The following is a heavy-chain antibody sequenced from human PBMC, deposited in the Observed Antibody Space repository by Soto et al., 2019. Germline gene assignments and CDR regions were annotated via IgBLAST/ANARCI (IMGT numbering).Heavy chain of an antibody. J-gene: IGHJ4*02. CDR3: ARSPLRGFHWDSFDY. CDR1: GGSISSSSYY. CDR2: IYYSGST. Sequence: QLQLQESGPGLVKPSETLSLTCTVSGGSISSSSYYWGWIRQPPGKGLEWIGSIYYSGSTYYNPSLKSRVTISVDTSKNQFSLKLSSVSAADTTVYYCARSPLRGFHWDSFDYWGQGTLVTVSS. V-gene: IGHV4-39*01. D-gene: IGHD1-26*01.